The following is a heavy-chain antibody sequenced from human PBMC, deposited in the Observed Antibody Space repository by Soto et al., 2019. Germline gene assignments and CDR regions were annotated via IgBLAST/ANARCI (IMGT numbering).Heavy chain of an antibody. J-gene: IGHJ6*02. D-gene: IGHD6-13*01. Sequence: SGGSLRLSCAASGFTFSSYAMHWVRQAPGKGLEWVAVISYDGSNKYYADSVKGRFTISRDNSKNTLYLQMNSLRAEDTAVYYCAREEYSSSWYGVDYYGMDVWGQGTTVTVSS. V-gene: IGHV3-30-3*01. CDR3: AREEYSSSWYGVDYYGMDV. CDR1: GFTFSSYA. CDR2: ISYDGSNK.